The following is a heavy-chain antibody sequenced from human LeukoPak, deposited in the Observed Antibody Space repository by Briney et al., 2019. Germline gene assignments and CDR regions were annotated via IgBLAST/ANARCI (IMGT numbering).Heavy chain of an antibody. CDR3: ARARYTESSDY. CDR2: ISAYNGNT. V-gene: IGHV1-18*01. D-gene: IGHD5-24*01. Sequence: GASVKVSCKASGYTFTSYGISWVRQAPGQGLEWMGWISAYNGNTNYAQKFQGRVTMTRDTSISTAYMELSRLRSDDTAVYYCARARYTESSDYWGQGTLVTVSS. J-gene: IGHJ4*02. CDR1: GYTFTSYG.